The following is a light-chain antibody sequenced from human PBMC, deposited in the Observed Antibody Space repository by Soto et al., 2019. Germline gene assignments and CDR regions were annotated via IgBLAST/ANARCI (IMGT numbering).Light chain of an antibody. CDR3: CSYADNYTWV. Sequence: QSALTQPRSVSGSPGQSVTISCTGTSSDIGGYNYVSWYQHHPGKAPKLMICDVSKRPSGVPDRFSGSKSGNTASLTISGLQAEDEADYYCCSYADNYTWVFGGGTKLTVL. V-gene: IGLV2-11*01. CDR1: SSDIGGYNY. CDR2: DVS. J-gene: IGLJ3*02.